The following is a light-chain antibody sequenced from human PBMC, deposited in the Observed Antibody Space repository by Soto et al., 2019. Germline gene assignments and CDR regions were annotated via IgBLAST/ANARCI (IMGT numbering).Light chain of an antibody. V-gene: IGKV1-8*01. CDR1: QGISSY. Sequence: AIRMTQSPSSLSASTGDRVTITCRASQGISSYLAWYQQKPGKAPKLLIYAASTLQSGVPSRFSGSGSGTDFTLIISCLQSEDFATYYCQQYYSYLWTFGQGTKVDIK. CDR3: QQYYSYLWT. J-gene: IGKJ1*01. CDR2: AAS.